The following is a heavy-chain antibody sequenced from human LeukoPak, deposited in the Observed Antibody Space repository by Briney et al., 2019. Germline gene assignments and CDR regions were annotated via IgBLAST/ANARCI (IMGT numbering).Heavy chain of an antibody. D-gene: IGHD4-17*01. CDR2: IYHSGST. V-gene: IGHV4-39*07. Sequence: SETLSLTCTVSGGSISSSSYYWGWIRQPPGKGLEWIGSIYHSGSTYYNPSLKSRVTISVDTSKNQFSLKLSSVTAADTAVYYCARRANNYGDYKYFDYWGQGTLVTVSS. J-gene: IGHJ4*02. CDR1: GGSISSSSYY. CDR3: ARRANNYGDYKYFDY.